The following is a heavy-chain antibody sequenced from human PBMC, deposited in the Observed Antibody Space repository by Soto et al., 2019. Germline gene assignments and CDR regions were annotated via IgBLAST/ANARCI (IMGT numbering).Heavy chain of an antibody. V-gene: IGHV3-7*02. CDR3: ASRVLRYFDWPY. D-gene: IGHD3-9*01. CDR2: VKQDGSEK. CDR1: GVTFSNYW. J-gene: IGHJ4*02. Sequence: GGPLRLSCAASGVTFSNYWMNWVRQAPGKGLEWVASVKQDGSEKYYVDSVEGRFSISRDNAHNSLYLQMNSLRAEDTAVYYCASRVLRYFDWPYWGQGTLVTVSS.